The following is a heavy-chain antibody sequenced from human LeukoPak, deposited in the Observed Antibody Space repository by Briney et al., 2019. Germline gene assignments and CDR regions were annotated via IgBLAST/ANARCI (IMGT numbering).Heavy chain of an antibody. CDR3: ARSYGSGSYPSSRAFDI. CDR1: GYSFTSYW. D-gene: IGHD3-10*01. CDR2: IYHGDSDT. Sequence: GEYLKISCKGSGYSFTSYWIGWVRQMPGKGLEWMGIIYHGDSDTRYSLSFQGQVTISADKSISTAYLQWSSLKASDTAMYYCARSYGSGSYPSSRAFDIWGQGTMVTVSS. J-gene: IGHJ3*02. V-gene: IGHV5-51*01.